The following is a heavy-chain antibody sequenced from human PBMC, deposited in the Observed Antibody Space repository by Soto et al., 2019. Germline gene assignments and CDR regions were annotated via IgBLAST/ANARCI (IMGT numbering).Heavy chain of an antibody. D-gene: IGHD5-18*01. V-gene: IGHV1-69*01. CDR3: ARQNRDTPMVPFDV. CDR2: LVPQFGTP. Sequence: QVQLVQSGAEVKKPGSSVKVSCLASRGTFNRYAINWVRQAPGHGLEWLGALVPQFGTPNYAQKFQDRVTIVADESTHTTSMALRGMTSDDTAVYYCARQNRDTPMVPFDVWGQGTLVTVSS. J-gene: IGHJ4*02. CDR1: RGTFNRYA.